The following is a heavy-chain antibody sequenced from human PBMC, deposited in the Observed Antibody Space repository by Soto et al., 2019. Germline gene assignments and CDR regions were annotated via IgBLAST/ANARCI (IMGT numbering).Heavy chain of an antibody. D-gene: IGHD6-19*01. Sequence: GGSLRLSCAASGFTFSNYAMTWVRQAPGKGLEWVSTISGSGDNTYYADSVKGRFTISRDNSKNTLYLQINSLRAEDTAVYYCAKDPRYSSGWYYFWFDPWGQGTLVTVSS. CDR3: AKDPRYSSGWYYFWFDP. J-gene: IGHJ5*02. V-gene: IGHV3-23*01. CDR2: ISGSGDNT. CDR1: GFTFSNYA.